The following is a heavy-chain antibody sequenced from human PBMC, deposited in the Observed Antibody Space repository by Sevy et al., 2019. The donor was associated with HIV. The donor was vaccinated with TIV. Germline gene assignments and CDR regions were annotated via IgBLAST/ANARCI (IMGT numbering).Heavy chain of an antibody. V-gene: IGHV3-48*02. CDR3: ARVAAVASTLYYFDF. D-gene: IGHD6-19*01. CDR2: ISTSSSTI. Sequence: GGSLRLSCAASGFSFSTYSMNWVRQAPGKGLEWVSYISTSSSTICYADSVKGRFTISRDNAKRSLYLQMNSLRDEDTAVYYCARVAAVASTLYYFDFWGQGTLVTVSS. J-gene: IGHJ4*02. CDR1: GFSFSTYS.